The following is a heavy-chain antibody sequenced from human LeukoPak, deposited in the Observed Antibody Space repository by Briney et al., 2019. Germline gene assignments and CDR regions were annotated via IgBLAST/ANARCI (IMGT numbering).Heavy chain of an antibody. CDR2: INPNSGGT. V-gene: IGHV1-2*02. CDR1: GYTFTGYY. CDR3: ARKGVVRLWTVGYYYMDV. D-gene: IGHD2-15*01. Sequence: ASVKVSCKASGYTFTGYYMHWVRQAPGQGLEWMGWINPNSGGTNYAQKFQGRATMTRDTSISTAYMELSRLRSDDTAVYYCARKGVVRLWTVGYYYMDVWGKGTTVTVSS. J-gene: IGHJ6*03.